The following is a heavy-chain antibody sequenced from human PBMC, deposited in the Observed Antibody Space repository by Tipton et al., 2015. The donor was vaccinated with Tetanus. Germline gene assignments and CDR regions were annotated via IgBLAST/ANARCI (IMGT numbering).Heavy chain of an antibody. D-gene: IGHD3-9*01. J-gene: IGHJ6*02. V-gene: IGHV4-31*02. CDR1: GGSISSGGYY. CDR3: ARDRYYEILTGYYGGGGDRLYGMDV. Sequence: LRLSCTVSGGSISSGGYYWSWIRQHPGKGLEWIGYIYYSGSTYYNPSLKSRVTISVDTSKNQFSLKLSSVTAADTAVYYCARDRYYEILTGYYGGGGDRLYGMDVWGQGTTVTVSS. CDR2: IYYSGST.